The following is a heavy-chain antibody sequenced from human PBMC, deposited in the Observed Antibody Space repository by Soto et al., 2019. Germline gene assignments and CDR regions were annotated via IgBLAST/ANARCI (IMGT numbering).Heavy chain of an antibody. J-gene: IGHJ4*02. CDR2: ISGGGSNT. Sequence: EVQLLESGGGLVQRGGSLRLSCAAYGSPFSSYVMRWVRQAPGKGLEWDSGISGGGSNTFYADYVKGRFTISRDNSKNTLLLQMNSLGAEDTAVYYCAKDSNKYSSSLRGRDFDYWGQGIGVTVSS. CDR3: AKDSNKYSSSLRGRDFDY. D-gene: IGHD4-4*01. V-gene: IGHV3-23*01. CDR1: GSPFSSYV.